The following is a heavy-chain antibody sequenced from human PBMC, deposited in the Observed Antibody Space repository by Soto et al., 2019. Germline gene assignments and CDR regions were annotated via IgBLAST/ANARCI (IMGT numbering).Heavy chain of an antibody. J-gene: IGHJ4*02. CDR1: GGSISTYF. Sequence: SETLSLTCTVSGGSISTYFWSWIRQPPGKGLEWIGYISYSGSTNYNPSLKRRVTISVDTTKNQFSLKLSYVTAADTALYYCARDQGETTEAYLDYWGQGALVTVSS. D-gene: IGHD4-4*01. CDR2: ISYSGST. CDR3: ARDQGETTEAYLDY. V-gene: IGHV4-59*01.